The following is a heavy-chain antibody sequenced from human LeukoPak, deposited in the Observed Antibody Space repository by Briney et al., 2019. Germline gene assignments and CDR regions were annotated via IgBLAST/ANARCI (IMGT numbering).Heavy chain of an antibody. CDR2: IIPIFGTA. D-gene: IGHD2-2*01. CDR1: GGTFSSYA. CDR3: ARASRGLNDIVVVPAALDY. V-gene: IGHV1-69*05. J-gene: IGHJ4*02. Sequence: GASVNVSCKASGGTFSSYAISWVRQAPGQGLEWMGGIIPIFGTANYAQKFQGRVTITTDESTSTAYMELSSLRSEDTAVYYCARASRGLNDIVVVPAALDYWGQGTLVTVSS.